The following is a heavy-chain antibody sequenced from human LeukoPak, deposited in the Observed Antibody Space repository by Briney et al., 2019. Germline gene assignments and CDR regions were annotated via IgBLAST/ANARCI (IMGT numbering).Heavy chain of an antibody. CDR2: IIPIFGTA. V-gene: IGHV1-69*13. D-gene: IGHD3-22*01. CDR3: GRRGYYYDSSGYYR. J-gene: IGHJ4*02. CDR1: GGTFSSYA. Sequence: GASVTVSCTASGGTFSSYAISWVRQAPGQGLEWMGGIIPIFGTANYAQKFQGRVTITADESTSTAYMELGSLRSEDTAVYYCGRRGYYYDSSGYYRWGQGTLVTVSS.